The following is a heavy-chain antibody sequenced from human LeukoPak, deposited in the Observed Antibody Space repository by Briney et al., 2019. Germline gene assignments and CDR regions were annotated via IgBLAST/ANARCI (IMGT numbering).Heavy chain of an antibody. Sequence: SVKVSCKASGGTFSSYAISWVRQAPGQGLEWMGGIIPIFGTANYAQKFQGRVTITTDESTSTAYMEVSSLRSEDTAVYYCARGYDYVWGSYRAPFDYWGQGTLVTVSS. V-gene: IGHV1-69*05. CDR1: GGTFSSYA. J-gene: IGHJ4*02. D-gene: IGHD3-16*02. CDR3: ARGYDYVWGSYRAPFDY. CDR2: IIPIFGTA.